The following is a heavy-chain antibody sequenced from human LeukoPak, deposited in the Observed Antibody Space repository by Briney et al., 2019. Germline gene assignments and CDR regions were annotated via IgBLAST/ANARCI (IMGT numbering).Heavy chain of an antibody. J-gene: IGHJ4*02. CDR3: ARDPSLFAGYFDY. V-gene: IGHV3-74*01. CDR1: GFTFSTYW. D-gene: IGHD6-13*01. CDR2: INSDGSST. Sequence: GGSLRLSCAASGFTFSTYWMHWVRQAPGKGLVWVSRINSDGSSTTYADSVKGRFTISRDNARNMLYLQMNSLRAEDTAVYFCARDPSLFAGYFDYWGQGTLVPVSP.